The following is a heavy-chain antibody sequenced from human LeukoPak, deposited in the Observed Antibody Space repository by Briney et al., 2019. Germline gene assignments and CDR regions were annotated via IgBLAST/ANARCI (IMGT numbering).Heavy chain of an antibody. CDR1: GFTFSSYS. J-gene: IGHJ6*02. CDR3: ARGDSSGWSPDPYYYYGMDV. D-gene: IGHD6-19*01. Sequence: GGSLRLSCASSGFTFSSYSMNWVRQAPGKGLEWVASISSSSSYIYYADSVKGRFTISRDNAKNSLYLQMNSLRAEDTAVYYCARGDSSGWSPDPYYYYGMDVWGQGTTVTVSS. V-gene: IGHV3-21*01. CDR2: ISSSSSYI.